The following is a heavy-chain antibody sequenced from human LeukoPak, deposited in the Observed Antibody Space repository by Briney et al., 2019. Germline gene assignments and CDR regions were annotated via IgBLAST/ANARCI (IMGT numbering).Heavy chain of an antibody. D-gene: IGHD3-22*01. CDR1: GDSISTYY. J-gene: IGHJ4*02. CDR3: ARDSVYYGIDYFDY. V-gene: IGHV4-59*01. Sequence: SETLSLTCTVSGDSISTYYWSWIRQPPGKGLEWIGYIYYSGSTNYNPSLKSRVTISVDTSKNQFSLKLSSVTAADTAVYYCARDSVYYGIDYFDYWGQGTLVTVSS. CDR2: IYYSGST.